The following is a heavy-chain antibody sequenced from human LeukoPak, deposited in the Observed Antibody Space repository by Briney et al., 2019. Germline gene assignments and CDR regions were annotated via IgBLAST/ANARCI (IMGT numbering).Heavy chain of an antibody. CDR1: GGSFSGYY. J-gene: IGHJ5*02. CDR2: INHRGST. CDR3: ARARAAWFDP. V-gene: IGHV4-34*01. Sequence: PSETLSLTCAVYGGSFSGYYWSWIRQPPGKGLEWIGEINHRGSTNYNPPLKSRVTISVDTSKNQFSLKLSSVTAADTAVYYCARARAAWFDPWGQGTLVTVSS.